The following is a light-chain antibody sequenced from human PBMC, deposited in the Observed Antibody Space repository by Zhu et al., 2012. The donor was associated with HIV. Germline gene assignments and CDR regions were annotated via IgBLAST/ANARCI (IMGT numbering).Light chain of an antibody. CDR2: DVF. Sequence: EVVLTQSPGTLSLSPGERATLSCRASQSVGSRFLAWYQQKPGQALRLLIYDVFNTATGVPDRFRGSGSGTDFTLTISSLESDHSAVYFCQQYGSSPMTFGQGTKVEIK. J-gene: IGKJ1*01. CDR1: QSVGSRF. V-gene: IGKV3-20*01. CDR3: QQYGSSPMT.